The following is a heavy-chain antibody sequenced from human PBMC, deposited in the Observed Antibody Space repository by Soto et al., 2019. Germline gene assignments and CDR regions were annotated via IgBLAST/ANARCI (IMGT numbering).Heavy chain of an antibody. J-gene: IGHJ4*02. Sequence: QVQLQQWGAGLLKPSETLSITCAVYGGSFSGYYWSWIRQPPGKGLEWIGEINHSGSTNYNPSLKSRVTISVDTSKNQFSLKLSSVTAADTAVYYCARGAAAARQNLDYWGQGTLVTVSS. D-gene: IGHD6-13*01. CDR1: GGSFSGYY. V-gene: IGHV4-34*01. CDR3: ARGAAAARQNLDY. CDR2: INHSGST.